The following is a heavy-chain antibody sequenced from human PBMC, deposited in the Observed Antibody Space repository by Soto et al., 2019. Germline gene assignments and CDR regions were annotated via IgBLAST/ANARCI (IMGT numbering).Heavy chain of an antibody. CDR1: GGTFSSYT. CDR2: IIPILGIA. J-gene: IGHJ4*02. CDR3: ARGGGDIYGGNSGDY. D-gene: IGHD4-17*01. V-gene: IGHV1-69*02. Sequence: QVQLVQSGAEVKKPGSSVKVSCKASGGTFSSYTISWVRQAPGQGLEWMGRIIPILGIANYAQKFQGRVTITADKSTSTADMELSSLRSEDTAVYYCARGGGDIYGGNSGDYWGQGTLVTVSS.